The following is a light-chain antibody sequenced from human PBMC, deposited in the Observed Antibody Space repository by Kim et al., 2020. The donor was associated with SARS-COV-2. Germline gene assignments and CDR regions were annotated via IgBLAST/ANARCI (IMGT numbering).Light chain of an antibody. V-gene: IGLV2-14*03. Sequence: QSALTQPASVSGSPGQSITISCTGTSSDVSDYNYVSWYQQHPGKAPKLMIYDVSNRPSGVSNRFSGSKSGNTASLTISGLQAEDEADYYCSSYTSSTTLYVFGTGTKVTVL. J-gene: IGLJ1*01. CDR3: SSYTSSTTLYV. CDR1: SSDVSDYNY. CDR2: DVS.